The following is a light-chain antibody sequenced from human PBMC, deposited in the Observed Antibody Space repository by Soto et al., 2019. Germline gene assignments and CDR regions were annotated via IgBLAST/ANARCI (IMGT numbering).Light chain of an antibody. Sequence: QSVLTQPASVSGSPGQSITISCTGGRGDVGGYYYVSWYQQLPGKAPKPMISEVSNRPSGVSNRFSCSKSGNTASLTISGLQAEDEADYYCAAWDDSLNGYVFGTGTKVTVL. CDR2: EVS. V-gene: IGLV2-14*01. J-gene: IGLJ1*01. CDR3: AAWDDSLNGYV. CDR1: RGDVGGYYY.